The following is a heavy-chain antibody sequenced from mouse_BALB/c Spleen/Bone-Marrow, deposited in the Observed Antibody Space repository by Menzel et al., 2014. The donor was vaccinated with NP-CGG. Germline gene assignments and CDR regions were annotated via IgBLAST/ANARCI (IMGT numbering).Heavy chain of an antibody. D-gene: IGHD2-4*01. J-gene: IGHJ3*01. CDR2: INPSSDYT. V-gene: IGHV1-4*01. CDR1: GYTFTSYT. Sequence: HVQLQKSGAELARPGASAKLSCKAHGYTFTSYTIHWVKQRPGHGLERIGYINPSSDYTNYSEKFKHKATLTGDKSSRTAYMLLSSLRSEDSAIYYCAREGLRAWFVYWGQGTMVSVSA. CDR3: AREGLRAWFVY.